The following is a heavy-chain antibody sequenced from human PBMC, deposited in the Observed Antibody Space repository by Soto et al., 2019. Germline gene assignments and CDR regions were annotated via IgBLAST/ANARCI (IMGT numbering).Heavy chain of an antibody. CDR2: ISYDGSNK. D-gene: IGHD6-19*01. V-gene: IGHV3-30-3*01. J-gene: IGHJ4*02. CDR1: GFTFSSYA. CDR3: ARERWLVLDY. Sequence: QVQLVESGGGVVQPGRSLRLSCAASGFTFSSYAMHWVRQAPGKGLEWVAVISYDGSNKYYADSVKGRFTISRDNSKNTLSLQMNRLRAEDTAVYYCARERWLVLDYWGQGTLVTVSS.